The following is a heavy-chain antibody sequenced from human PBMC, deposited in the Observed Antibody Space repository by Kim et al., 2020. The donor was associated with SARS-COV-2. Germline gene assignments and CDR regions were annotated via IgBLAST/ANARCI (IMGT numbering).Heavy chain of an antibody. D-gene: IGHD2-15*01. CDR2: ISYDGSNK. CDR1: GFTFSSYA. V-gene: IGHV3-30*04. J-gene: IGHJ4*02. CDR3: ARDRSQYCSGGSCYGPFDY. Sequence: GGSLRLSCAASGFTFSSYAMHWVRQAPGKGLEWVAVISYDGSNKYYADSVKGRFTISRDNSKNTLYLQMNSLRAEDTAVYYCARDRSQYCSGGSCYGPFDYWGQGTLVTVSS.